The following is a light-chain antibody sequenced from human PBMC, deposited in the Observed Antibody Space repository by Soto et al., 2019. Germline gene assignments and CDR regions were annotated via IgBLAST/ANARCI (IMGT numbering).Light chain of an antibody. CDR2: LGS. J-gene: IGKJ3*01. CDR3: MQALQTPFT. Sequence: DIVMTQSPLSLPVTPGVPASISCSSSQSLLHSNGYNHLDWYLQKPGQSPQLLIYLGSNRASGVPERFSGIGSGTDCALKISRVEAEDVAVYFCMQALQTPFTFGRGTKVDIK. V-gene: IGKV2-28*01. CDR1: QSLLHSNGYNH.